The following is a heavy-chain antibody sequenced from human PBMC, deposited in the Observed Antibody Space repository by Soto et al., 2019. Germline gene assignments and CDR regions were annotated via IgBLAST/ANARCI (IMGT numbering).Heavy chain of an antibody. CDR1: GGSISSSSYY. D-gene: IGHD6-6*01. V-gene: IGHV4-39*01. CDR3: ARQSSTSMAARYFDY. CDR2: IYYTGST. Sequence: QLQLQESGPGLVKPSETLSLTCTVSGGSISSSSYYWGWIRQPPGKGLEWIGTIYYTGSTYYNPSLKSRVTRSVDTSKNQFSLKLSSVTAADTAFYFCARQSSTSMAARYFDYWGQGTLVTVSS. J-gene: IGHJ4*02.